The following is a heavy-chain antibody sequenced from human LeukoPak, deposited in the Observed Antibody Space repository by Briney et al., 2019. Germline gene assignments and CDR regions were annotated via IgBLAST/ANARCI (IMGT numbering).Heavy chain of an antibody. CDR1: GYTFTSYA. CDR3: ARAVGEYDFWRQRWFDP. CDR2: IIPIFGTA. J-gene: IGHJ5*02. V-gene: IGHV1-69*13. D-gene: IGHD3-3*01. Sequence: SVKVSCKASGYTFTSYAISWVRQAPGQGLEWMGGIIPIFGTANYAQKFQGRVTITADESTSTAYMELSSLRSEDTAVYYCARAVGEYDFWRQRWFDPWGQGTLVTVSS.